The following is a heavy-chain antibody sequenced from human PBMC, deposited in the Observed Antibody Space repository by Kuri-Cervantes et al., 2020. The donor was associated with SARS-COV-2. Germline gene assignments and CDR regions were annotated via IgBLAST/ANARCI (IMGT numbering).Heavy chain of an antibody. V-gene: IGHV3-7*01. CDR3: GRVSDDTGHYRPFDY. CDR2: INQDGSEK. CDR1: DYTFTNYG. Sequence: GGSLRLSCAASDYTFTNYGMHWVRQAPGKGLECVAKINQDGSEKYHVDSVKGRFTISRDNTKNSLFLQMNSLRAEDTAVYYCGRVSDDTGHYRPFDYWGQGTGGTVSS. D-gene: IGHD3-9*01. J-gene: IGHJ4*02.